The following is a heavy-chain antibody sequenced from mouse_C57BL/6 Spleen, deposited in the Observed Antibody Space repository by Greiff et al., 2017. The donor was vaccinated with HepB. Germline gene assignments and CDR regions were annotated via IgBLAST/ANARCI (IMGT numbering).Heavy chain of an antibody. V-gene: IGHV5-6*01. CDR3: ARELFYFDY. J-gene: IGHJ2*01. CDR1: GFTFSSYG. Sequence: EVQGVESGGDLVKPGGSLKLSCAASGFTFSSYGMSWVRQTPDKRLEWVATISSGGSYTYYPDSVNGRFTISRDNAKNTLYLQMSSLKSEDTAMYYCARELFYFDYWGQGTTLTVSS. D-gene: IGHD4-1*01. CDR2: ISSGGSYT.